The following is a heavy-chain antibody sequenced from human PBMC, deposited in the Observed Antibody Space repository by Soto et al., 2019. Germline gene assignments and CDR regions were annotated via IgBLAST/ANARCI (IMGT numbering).Heavy chain of an antibody. V-gene: IGHV1-18*01. J-gene: IGHJ5*02. D-gene: IGHD2-15*01. CDR3: AGVVGAIGHSFAT. Sequence: QVQLVQSGAAVKKPGASVKVSCKASGYTFTSYGISWVRQAPGQGLEWMGRISAYNGNTNYAQKLQGRCTLTTDTSTTSGCRALRRPKSDATTADCGAGVVGAIGHSFATWGQETLVTVSS. CDR1: GYTFTSYG. CDR2: ISAYNGNT.